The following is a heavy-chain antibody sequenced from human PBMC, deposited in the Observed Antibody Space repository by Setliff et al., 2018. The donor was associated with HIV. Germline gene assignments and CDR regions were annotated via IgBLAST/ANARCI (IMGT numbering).Heavy chain of an antibody. Sequence: GASVKVSCKASGGTFSSYTISWVRQAPGQGLEWMGRIIPILGIANYAQKFQGRVTITADNPKNSLYLQMTSLRAEDTAVYYCARDDSNGNTDAFDIWGQGTTVTVS. CDR1: GGTFSSYT. J-gene: IGHJ3*02. V-gene: IGHV1-69*02. CDR3: ARDDSNGNTDAFDI. D-gene: IGHD5-18*01. CDR2: IIPILGIA.